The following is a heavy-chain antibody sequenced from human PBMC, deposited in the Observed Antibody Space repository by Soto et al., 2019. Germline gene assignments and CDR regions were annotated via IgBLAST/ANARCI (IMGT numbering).Heavy chain of an antibody. CDR1: GGSISSGPYS. Sequence: SETLSLTCTVSGGSISSGPYSWGWIRQPPGKGLEWIGNFYHSGGTYYNPSLKSRVTISVDTSKNQFSLKLSSVTAADTAVYYCARVDTSMGATCASYWGQGTLVTVSS. V-gene: IGHV4-39*07. J-gene: IGHJ4*02. CDR2: FYHSGGT. CDR3: ARVDTSMGATCASY. D-gene: IGHD1-26*01.